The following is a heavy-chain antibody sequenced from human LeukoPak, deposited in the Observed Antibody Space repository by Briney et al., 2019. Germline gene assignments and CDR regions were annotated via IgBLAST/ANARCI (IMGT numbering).Heavy chain of an antibody. D-gene: IGHD6-19*01. J-gene: IGHJ4*02. CDR3: ARDPTSAWYGD. Sequence: KPSETLSLTCAVYGGSFSGYYWSWIRQPPGKGLEWIGEINHSGSTNYNPSLKSRVTISVDTSKNQFSLKLSSVTAADTAVYYCARDPTSAWYGDWGQGTLVTVST. V-gene: IGHV4-34*01. CDR1: GGSFSGYY. CDR2: INHSGST.